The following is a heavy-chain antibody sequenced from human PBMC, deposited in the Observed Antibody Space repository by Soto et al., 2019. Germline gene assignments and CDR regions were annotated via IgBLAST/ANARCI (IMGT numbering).Heavy chain of an antibody. CDR3: ARVPPLGAPFYGSGTLSGFDY. D-gene: IGHD3-10*01. Sequence: SETLSLTCAVYGGSFSGYYWSWIRQPPRKGLEWIGEINHSGSTNYNPSLKSRVTISVDTSKNQFSLKLSSVTAADTAVYYCARVPPLGAPFYGSGTLSGFDYWGQGTLVTVSS. J-gene: IGHJ4*02. CDR1: GGSFSGYY. CDR2: INHSGST. V-gene: IGHV4-34*01.